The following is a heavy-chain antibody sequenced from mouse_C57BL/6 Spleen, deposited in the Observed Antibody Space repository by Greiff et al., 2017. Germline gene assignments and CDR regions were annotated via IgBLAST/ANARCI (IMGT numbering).Heavy chain of an antibody. CDR1: GYAFSSSW. CDR2: IYPGDGDT. J-gene: IGHJ2*01. V-gene: IGHV1-82*01. Sequence: VKLVESGPELVKPGASVKISCKASGYAFSSSWMNWVKQRPGKGLEWIGRIYPGDGDTNYNGKFKGKATLTADKSSSTAYMQLSSLTSEDSAVYFCARSGSSGYVGYWGQGTTLTVSS. D-gene: IGHD3-2*02. CDR3: ARSGSSGYVGY.